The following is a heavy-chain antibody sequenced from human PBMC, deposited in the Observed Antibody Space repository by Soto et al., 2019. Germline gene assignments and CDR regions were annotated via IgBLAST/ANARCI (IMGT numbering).Heavy chain of an antibody. CDR3: ARDKVVPAATSYYYYGMDV. J-gene: IGHJ6*02. V-gene: IGHV1-2*02. Sequence: MHWVRQAPGQGLEWMGWINPNSGGTNYAQKFQGRVTMTRDTSISTAYMELSRLRSDDTAVYYCARDKVVPAATSYYYYGMDVWGQGTTVTVSS. D-gene: IGHD2-2*01. CDR2: INPNSGGT.